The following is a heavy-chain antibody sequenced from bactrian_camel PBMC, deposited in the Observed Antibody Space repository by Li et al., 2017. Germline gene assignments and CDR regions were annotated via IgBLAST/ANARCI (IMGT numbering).Heavy chain of an antibody. Sequence: HVQLVESGGGSVQAGGSLRLSCVASGNIYSSTYMAWFRQAPGKEREGVAIVDSDGTITYADSVRGRFTLSKDNARNTLHLQMNSLKPEDTAVYYCAKASCSHATDCSYNYWGQGTQVTVS. CDR1: GNIYSSTY. J-gene: IGHJ4*01. CDR3: AKASCSHATDCSYNY. CDR2: VDSDGTI. D-gene: IGHD3*01. V-gene: IGHV3S53*01.